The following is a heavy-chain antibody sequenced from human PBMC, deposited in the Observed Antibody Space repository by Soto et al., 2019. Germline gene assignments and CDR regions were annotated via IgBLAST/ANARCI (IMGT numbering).Heavy chain of an antibody. CDR2: IWYDGSNK. CDR3: ARAIQWLVKMGIDY. Sequence: GGSLRLSCAASGFTFSSYGMHWVRQAPGKGLEWVAVIWYDGSNKYYADSVKGRFTISRDNSKNTLYLQMNSLRAEDTAVYYCARAIQWLVKMGIDYWGQGTLVTVSS. D-gene: IGHD6-19*01. V-gene: IGHV3-33*01. J-gene: IGHJ4*02. CDR1: GFTFSSYG.